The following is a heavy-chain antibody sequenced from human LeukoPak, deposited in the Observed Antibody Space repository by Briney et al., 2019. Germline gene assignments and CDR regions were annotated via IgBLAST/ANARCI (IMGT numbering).Heavy chain of an antibody. CDR3: ARDYGGSSPFDY. CDR2: INSDGSST. V-gene: IGHV3-74*01. J-gene: IGHJ4*02. Sequence: GGSLRLSCAASGFTFSSYWMHWVRQAPGKGLVWVSRINSDGSSTSYADSVKGRFTISRDNAKNSLYLQMNSLRAEDTAVYYCARDYGGSSPFDYWGQGTLVTVSS. D-gene: IGHD4-23*01. CDR1: GFTFSSYW.